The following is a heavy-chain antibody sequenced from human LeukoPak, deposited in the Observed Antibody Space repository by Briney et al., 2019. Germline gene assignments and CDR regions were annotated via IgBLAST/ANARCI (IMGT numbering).Heavy chain of an antibody. CDR1: GYSISGGSY. V-gene: IGHV4-4*07. CDR3: ARESLAAAGYAFDI. J-gene: IGHJ3*02. D-gene: IGHD6-13*01. Sequence: PSETLSLTCAVSGYSISGGSYWGWIRQPAGKGLEWIGRIYTSGSTNYNPSLKSRVTMSVDTSKNQFSLKLSSVTAADTAVYYCARESLAAAGYAFDIWGQGTMVTVSS. CDR2: IYTSGST.